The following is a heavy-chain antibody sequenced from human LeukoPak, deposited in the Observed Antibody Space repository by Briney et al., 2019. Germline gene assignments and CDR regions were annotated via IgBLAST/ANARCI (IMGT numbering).Heavy chain of an antibody. V-gene: IGHV3-7*01. CDR1: RFTFTSYW. CDR3: AREDGTFDY. Sequence: GGSLRLSCAASRFTFTSYWMNWVRQAPGKGLEWVANIKPDGDSYYVDSVKGRFTISRDNAKNSLYLQMNSLRAEDTAVYYCAREDGTFDYWGQGALVTVSS. D-gene: IGHD1-14*01. J-gene: IGHJ4*02. CDR2: IKPDGDS.